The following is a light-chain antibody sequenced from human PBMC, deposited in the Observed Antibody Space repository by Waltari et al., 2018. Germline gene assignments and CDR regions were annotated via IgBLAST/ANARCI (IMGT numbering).Light chain of an antibody. V-gene: IGLV2-14*03. Sequence: QSALTQPASVSGSPGQSITISCTAATHNLISDNHVSWYQQHPGKAPKVMIYDVDNRPSGVSHRFSGSRSGNTASLIISGLQAEDEADYYCSSYTSSSTWVFGGGTKLTVL. CDR3: SSYTSSSTWV. CDR1: THNLISDNH. CDR2: DVD. J-gene: IGLJ3*02.